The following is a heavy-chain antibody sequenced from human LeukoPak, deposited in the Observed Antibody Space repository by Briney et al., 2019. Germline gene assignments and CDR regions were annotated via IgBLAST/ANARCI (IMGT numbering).Heavy chain of an antibody. J-gene: IGHJ4*02. CDR2: IRSKANSYAT. V-gene: IGHV3-73*01. CDR1: GFTFSGSA. D-gene: IGHD1-26*01. CDR3: TRLGWELLGDY. Sequence: GGSLRLSCAASGFTFSGSAMHWVRQASGKGLEWVGRIRSKANSYATAYAASVKGRFTISRDDSKNTAYLQMNSLKTEDTAVYYCTRLGWELLGDYWGQGTLVTVSS.